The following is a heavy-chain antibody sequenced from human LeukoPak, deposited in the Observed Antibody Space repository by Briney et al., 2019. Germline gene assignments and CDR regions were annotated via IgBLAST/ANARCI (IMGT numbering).Heavy chain of an antibody. D-gene: IGHD2-8*01. CDR2: ISGGSSFT. V-gene: IGHV3-21*01. CDR3: ARDNVRKDDY. J-gene: IGHJ4*02. CDR1: GFSFSSFS. Sequence: GGSLRLSCAASGFSFSSFSMNWVRQAPGKGLEWVSYISGGSSFTYYVDSVKGRFTISRDNAKNSSYLQMNSLRAEDRAVYYCARDNVRKDDYWGQGTLVTVSS.